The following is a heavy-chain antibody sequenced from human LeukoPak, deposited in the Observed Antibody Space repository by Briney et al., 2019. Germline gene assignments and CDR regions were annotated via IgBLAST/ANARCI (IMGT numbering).Heavy chain of an antibody. Sequence: GASVKVSCKASGYTFTSYGISWVRQAPGQGLEWMGCVTSYNANTNYEQKVQGRVTVTTDTSTSTAYMELRSLRSDDTAVYYCARDERYSYGDNHYPDLGFWGQGTPVTVSS. V-gene: IGHV1-18*01. CDR1: GYTFTSYG. J-gene: IGHJ4*02. CDR2: VTSYNANT. D-gene: IGHD4/OR15-4a*01. CDR3: ARDERYSYGDNHYPDLGF.